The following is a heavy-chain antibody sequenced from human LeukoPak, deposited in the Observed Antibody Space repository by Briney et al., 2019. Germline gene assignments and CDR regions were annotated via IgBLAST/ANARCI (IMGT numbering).Heavy chain of an antibody. V-gene: IGHV4-34*01. J-gene: IGHJ6*02. CDR1: GGSFSGYY. CDR2: INHSGST. D-gene: IGHD2-2*01. Sequence: PSETLSLTCAVYGGSFSGYYWSWIRQPPGKGLEWIGEINHSGSTNYNPSLKSRVTISVDTSKNQFSLKLSSVTAADTAVYYCARHIVVVPAAHYYYYYGMDVWGQGTTVTVSS. CDR3: ARHIVVVPAAHYYYYYGMDV.